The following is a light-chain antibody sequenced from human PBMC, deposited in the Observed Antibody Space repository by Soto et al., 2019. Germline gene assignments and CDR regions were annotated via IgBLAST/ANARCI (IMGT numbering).Light chain of an antibody. CDR3: QQYHNWPPET. CDR2: GAS. J-gene: IGKJ3*01. V-gene: IGKV3-15*01. CDR1: QTISTN. Sequence: EIVMTQSPATLSVSPGERVTLSCRASQTISTNLAWYQQKPGQAPRVLTYGASTRATGIPARFSGSGSGTEFTLTISSLQSEDFAVYYCQQYHNWPPETFGPGTKVDI.